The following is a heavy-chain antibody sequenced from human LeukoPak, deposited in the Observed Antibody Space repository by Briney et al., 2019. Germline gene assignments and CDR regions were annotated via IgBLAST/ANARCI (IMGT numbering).Heavy chain of an antibody. CDR3: ASGGPCSGGDCPFDY. D-gene: IGHD2-21*02. CDR1: GGSISSSSYY. V-gene: IGHV4-39*07. J-gene: IGHJ4*02. Sequence: SETLSLTCTVSGGSISSSSYYWGWIRQPPGKGLERIGSIYYSGSTYYNPSLKSRVTISVDTSKNQFSLKLSSVTAADTAVYYCASGGPCSGGDCPFDYWGQGTLVTVSS. CDR2: IYYSGST.